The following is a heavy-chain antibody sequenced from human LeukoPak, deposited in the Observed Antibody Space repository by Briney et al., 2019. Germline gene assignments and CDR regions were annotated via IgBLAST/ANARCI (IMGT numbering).Heavy chain of an antibody. D-gene: IGHD1-26*01. CDR3: AKGGKWDVTPFDY. Sequence: GGSLRLSCAASGFTFNSYAMNWVRQAPGKGLEWVSAISGSGGSTYYADSVKGRFTISRDNAKNTLYLQMNSLRAEDTAVYYCAKGGKWDVTPFDYWGQGTLVTVSS. V-gene: IGHV3-23*01. CDR1: GFTFNSYA. CDR2: ISGSGGST. J-gene: IGHJ4*02.